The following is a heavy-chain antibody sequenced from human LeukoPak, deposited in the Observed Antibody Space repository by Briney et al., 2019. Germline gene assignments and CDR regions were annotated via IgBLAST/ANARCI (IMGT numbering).Heavy chain of an antibody. CDR1: GFTISSYE. Sequence: GGSLRLSCAASGFTISSYEMNWVRQAPGKGLEWVSYISGGGTTIYYADSVRGRFTISRDNSKNTLYLQMNSLRAEDTAVYYCAKEGTGIHFDYWGQGTLVIVSS. CDR3: AKEGTGIHFDY. D-gene: IGHD1-1*01. V-gene: IGHV3-48*03. J-gene: IGHJ4*02. CDR2: ISGGGTTI.